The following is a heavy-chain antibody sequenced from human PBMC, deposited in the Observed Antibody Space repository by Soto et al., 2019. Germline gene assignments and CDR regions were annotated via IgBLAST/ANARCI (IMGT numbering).Heavy chain of an antibody. CDR1: GFTFSSYD. Sequence: GGSLRLSCAASGFTFSSYDMHWVRQATGKGLEWVSAIGTAGDTYYPGSVKGRFTISREKAKNSLYLQMNSLRAEETAVYYCARWGGRYYYDSSGKTRNDAFDIWGQGTMVTVSS. J-gene: IGHJ3*02. CDR3: ARWGGRYYYDSSGKTRNDAFDI. CDR2: IGTAGDT. D-gene: IGHD3-22*01. V-gene: IGHV3-13*01.